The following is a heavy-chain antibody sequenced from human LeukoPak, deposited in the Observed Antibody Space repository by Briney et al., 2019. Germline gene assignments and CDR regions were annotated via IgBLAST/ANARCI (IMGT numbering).Heavy chain of an antibody. CDR3: ATSLASSGWYQVDY. J-gene: IGHJ4*02. D-gene: IGHD6-19*01. CDR1: GGSISSSSYY. CDR2: IYYSGGT. Sequence: SETLSLTCTVSGGSISSSSYYWGWLRQPPGKGLEWIGSIYYSGGTYYNPSLKSRVTISVDTSKNQFSLKLSSVTAADTAVYYCATSLASSGWYQVDYWGQGTLVTVSS. V-gene: IGHV4-39*01.